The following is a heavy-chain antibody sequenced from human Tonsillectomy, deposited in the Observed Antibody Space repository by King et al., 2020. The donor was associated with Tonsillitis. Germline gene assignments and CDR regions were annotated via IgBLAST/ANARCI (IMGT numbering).Heavy chain of an antibody. D-gene: IGHD3-22*01. Sequence: VQLQQWGAGLLKPSETLSLTCAVYGGSFSAYFWNWIRQPPGKGLAWIGEIDHSGVTNYNPSLKSRATLSVDTSKNQFSLKLTSVTAADTAVYYCSRGGSFYYDSSAKPYYFHYYMDVWGKGTTVTVSS. CDR3: SRGGSFYYDSSAKPYYFHYYMDV. V-gene: IGHV4-34*01. J-gene: IGHJ6*03. CDR1: GGSFSAYF. CDR2: IDHSGVT.